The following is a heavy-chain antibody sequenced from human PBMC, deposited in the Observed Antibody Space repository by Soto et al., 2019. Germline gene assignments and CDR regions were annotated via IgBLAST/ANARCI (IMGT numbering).Heavy chain of an antibody. V-gene: IGHV3-23*01. D-gene: IGHD3-3*01. CDR3: VKDAGWSEEMFGH. Sequence: EVELLESGGGLYPPGGSLRLSCAASGFTFRDNGMGWVRQTRGKGLEWVSTISADGGNRHYAESVEGRFAISRDNSENMLYLQMNSLRADDTAMYACVKDAGWSEEMFGHWGQGTQVTVSS. CDR2: ISADGGNR. J-gene: IGHJ4*02. CDR1: GFTFRDNG.